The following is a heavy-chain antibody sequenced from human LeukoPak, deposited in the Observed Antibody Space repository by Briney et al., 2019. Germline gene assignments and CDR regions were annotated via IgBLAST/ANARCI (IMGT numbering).Heavy chain of an antibody. V-gene: IGHV1-18*01. D-gene: IGHD2-15*01. CDR2: ISAYNGNT. Sequence: ASVKVSCKASGHTFTSYGISWVRQAPGQGLEWMGWISAYNGNTNYAQKLQGRVTMTTDTSTSTAYMELRSLRSDDTAVCYCARGYCSGGSCYSDYWGQGTLVTVSS. J-gene: IGHJ4*02. CDR3: ARGYCSGGSCYSDY. CDR1: GHTFTSYG.